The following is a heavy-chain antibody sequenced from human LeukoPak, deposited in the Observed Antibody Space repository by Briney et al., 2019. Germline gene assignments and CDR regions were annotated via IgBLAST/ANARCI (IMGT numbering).Heavy chain of an antibody. D-gene: IGHD5-12*01. CDR3: AKGGQTGRFDY. CDR1: GFTFNSYA. V-gene: IGHV3-23*01. J-gene: IGHJ4*02. CDR2: ITNSGGNT. Sequence: PGGSLRLSCAASGFTFNSYAMSWVRQAPGKGLEWVSGITNSGGNTYYADSVKGRFTISRDNSKSTLYLQMNSLRAEDTAVFYCAKGGQTGRFDYWGQGALVTVSS.